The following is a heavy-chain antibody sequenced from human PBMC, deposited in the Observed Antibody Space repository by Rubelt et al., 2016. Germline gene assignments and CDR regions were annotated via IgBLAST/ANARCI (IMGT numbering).Heavy chain of an antibody. CDR2: IYYSGTT. CDR3: ARGGHTFGMVRGEPLDS. Sequence: FWGWIRQPPGKGLEWIGSIYYSGTTYYSPSLKSRLTISVDTSKNQFSLKLTSVTAADTAIYYCARGGHTFGMVRGEPLDSWGQGTLVTVSS. J-gene: IGHJ4*02. CDR1: F. V-gene: IGHV4-39*07. D-gene: IGHD3-10*01.